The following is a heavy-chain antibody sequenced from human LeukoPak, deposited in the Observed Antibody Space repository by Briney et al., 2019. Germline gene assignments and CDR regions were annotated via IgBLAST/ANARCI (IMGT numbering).Heavy chain of an antibody. CDR1: GYTFTSYY. V-gene: IGHV1-46*01. CDR3: ARGPVLRFLEWLPPVGDNLDY. Sequence: ASVKVSCKASGYTFTSYYMHWVRQAPGQGLEWMGIINPSGGSTSYAQKFQGRVTMTRGTSTSTVYMELSSLRSEDTAVYYCARGPVLRFLEWLPPVGDNLDYWGQGTLVTVSS. CDR2: INPSGGST. J-gene: IGHJ4*02. D-gene: IGHD3-3*01.